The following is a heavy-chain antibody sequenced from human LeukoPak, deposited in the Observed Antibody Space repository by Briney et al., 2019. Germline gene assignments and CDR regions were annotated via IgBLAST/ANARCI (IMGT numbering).Heavy chain of an antibody. V-gene: IGHV1-2*02. D-gene: IGHD6-13*01. Sequence: ASVKVSCKASGYTFTGYYMHWVRQAPGQGLEWMGWINPNSGGTKYAQKFQGRVTMTRDTSISTAYMELSRLRSDDAAVYYCARVTGAQIAAAGGGPYYYYMDVWGKGTTVTVSS. CDR1: GYTFTGYY. CDR2: INPNSGGT. CDR3: ARVTGAQIAAAGGGPYYYYMDV. J-gene: IGHJ6*03.